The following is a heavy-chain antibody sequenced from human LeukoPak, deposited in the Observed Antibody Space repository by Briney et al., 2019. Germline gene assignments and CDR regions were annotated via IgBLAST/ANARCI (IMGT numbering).Heavy chain of an antibody. D-gene: IGHD3-10*01. Sequence: SETLSLTCTVSGYSINNGYLWGWIRQPPGKGLDWIGYIYRDGSTYYNPSLKSRVTISVDTSKNQFSLKLNSVSAADTAVYYCARVPHSLDRGVTKVHYLDYWGQGALVTVSS. V-gene: IGHV4-38-2*02. CDR1: GYSINNGYL. CDR3: ARVPHSLDRGVTKVHYLDY. J-gene: IGHJ4*02. CDR2: IYRDGST.